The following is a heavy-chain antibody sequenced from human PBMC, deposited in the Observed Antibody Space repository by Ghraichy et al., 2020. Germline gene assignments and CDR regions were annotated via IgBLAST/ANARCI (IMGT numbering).Heavy chain of an antibody. V-gene: IGHV3-23*01. D-gene: IGHD1-26*01. Sequence: GGSLRLSCKASGFTFSSYPMNWVRQASGKGLVWVSFINDNGGGPNYADSVKGRFTISRDNSKNTLYLQMNTLRAEDTAEYYCARDTVGGGWYFDLWGRGTLVTVSS. CDR1: GFTFSSYP. CDR3: ARDTVGGGWYFDL. J-gene: IGHJ2*01. CDR2: INDNGGGP.